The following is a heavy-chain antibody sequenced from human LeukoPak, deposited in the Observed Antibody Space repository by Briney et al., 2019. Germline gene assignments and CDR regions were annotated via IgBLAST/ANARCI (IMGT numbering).Heavy chain of an antibody. D-gene: IGHD4-17*01. CDR2: IYHSGST. J-gene: IGHJ4*02. CDR1: GGSISSSNW. CDR3: ARASKDYGDYGRLSL. V-gene: IGHV4-4*02. Sequence: SGTLSLTCAVSGGSISSSNWWSWVRQPPGKGLEWIGEIYHSGSTNYNPSLKSRVTISVDKSKNQFSLKLSSVTAADTPVYYCARASKDYGDYGRLSLWGQGTLVTVSS.